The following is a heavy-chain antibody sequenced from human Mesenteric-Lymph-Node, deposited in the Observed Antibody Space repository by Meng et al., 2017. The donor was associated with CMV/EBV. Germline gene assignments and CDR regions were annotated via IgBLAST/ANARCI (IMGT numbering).Heavy chain of an antibody. CDR1: GDSITTTGSY. D-gene: IGHD2-2*01. V-gene: IGHV4-39*01. J-gene: IGHJ4*02. Sequence: SETLSLTCSVSGDSITTTGSYWGWIRQPPGKGLEWIGSIYYSGSTYYNPSLKSRVTISVDTSKNQFSLKLSSVTAADTAVYYCARAPPKYCSSTSCFRPLDYWGQGTLVTVSS. CDR2: IYYSGST. CDR3: ARAPPKYCSSTSCFRPLDY.